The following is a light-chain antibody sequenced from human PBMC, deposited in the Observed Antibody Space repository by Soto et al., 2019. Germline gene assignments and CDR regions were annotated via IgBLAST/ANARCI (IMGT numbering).Light chain of an antibody. J-gene: IGKJ4*01. CDR2: LGS. V-gene: IGKV2-28*01. Sequence: DIVMTQTPLSLPVTPGEPSSISCRSSQSILHSNGYNYVDWYLQKPGQPPQLLISLGSNRASGVPDRFCGSGSGTDFTLKIITVEAEAVGVYYCMQTLQTPVTFGGGTKVEIK. CDR1: QSILHSNGYNY. CDR3: MQTLQTPVT.